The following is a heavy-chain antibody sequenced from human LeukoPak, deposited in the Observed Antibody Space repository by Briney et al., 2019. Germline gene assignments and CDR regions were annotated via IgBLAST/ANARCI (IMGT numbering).Heavy chain of an antibody. J-gene: IGHJ4*02. D-gene: IGHD7-27*01. CDR2: ISGSGDST. CDR3: AKDRFHWGFDY. Sequence: PGGSLRLSCAASGFTFSSCAMSWVRQAPGKGLEWVSTISGSGDSTYYADSVKGRFTISRDNSKNTLYLQMNSLRAEDTAVYYCAKDRFHWGFDYWGQGTLVTVSS. V-gene: IGHV3-23*01. CDR1: GFTFSSCA.